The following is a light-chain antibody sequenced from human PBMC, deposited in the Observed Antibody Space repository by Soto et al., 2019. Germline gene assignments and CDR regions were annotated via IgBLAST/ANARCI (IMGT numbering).Light chain of an antibody. J-gene: IGLJ2*01. CDR1: NIGSKS. V-gene: IGLV3-9*01. CDR3: QVWDSGTAVV. Sequence: SYELTQPLSVSVALGQTARITCGGSNIGSKSVHWYQQRPGQAPVLVIYRDYNRPSGIPERFSGSNSGSTAALTISRAQAGDEADYYCQVWDSGTAVVFGGGTKVTVL. CDR2: RDY.